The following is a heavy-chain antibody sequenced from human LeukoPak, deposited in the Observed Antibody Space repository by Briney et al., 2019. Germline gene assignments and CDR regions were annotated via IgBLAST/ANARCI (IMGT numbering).Heavy chain of an antibody. CDR2: ISGSGGST. CDR1: GFTFSSYA. D-gene: IGHD3-9*01. V-gene: IGHV3-23*01. CDR3: AKAKAAYDILTSYYMGSPDY. J-gene: IGHJ4*02. Sequence: GGSLRLSCAASGFTFSSYAMSWVRQAPGKGLEWVSAISGSGGSTYYADSVKGRFTISRDNSKNTLYLQMNSLRAEDTAVYYCAKAKAAYDILTSYYMGSPDYWGQGTLVTVSS.